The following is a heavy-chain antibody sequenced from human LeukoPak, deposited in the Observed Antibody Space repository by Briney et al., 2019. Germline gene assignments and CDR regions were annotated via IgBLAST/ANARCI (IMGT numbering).Heavy chain of an antibody. J-gene: IGHJ4*02. CDR2: ISGSGGST. CDR3: AKDQDPHSYGSGSYAPFDY. D-gene: IGHD3-10*01. CDR1: GFSFTTHA. V-gene: IGHV3-23*01. Sequence: GGSLRFSCVASGFSFTTHAMGWVRQAPGKGLEWVSHISGSGGSTKYSGSVKGRFTISRDNSKNTLYLQINSLGADDTAVYYCAKDQDPHSYGSGSYAPFDYWGQGTLVTVSS.